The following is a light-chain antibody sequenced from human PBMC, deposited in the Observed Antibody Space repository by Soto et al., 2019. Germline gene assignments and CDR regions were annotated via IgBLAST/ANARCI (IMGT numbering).Light chain of an antibody. V-gene: IGLV2-14*01. CDR1: SSDVGAYTS. Sequence: QSVLTQPASVSGSPGQSITISCSGTSSDVGAYTSVSWYQQHPGKAPKLMIYEVSNRPSGVSNRFTGSKSANTASLTISGLQADDEAQEYCTSDTSDNRSYVFGTGTQVTVL. J-gene: IGLJ1*01. CDR2: EVS. CDR3: TSDTSDNRSYV.